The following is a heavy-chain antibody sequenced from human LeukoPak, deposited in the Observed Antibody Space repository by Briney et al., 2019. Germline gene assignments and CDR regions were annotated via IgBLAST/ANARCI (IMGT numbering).Heavy chain of an antibody. Sequence: PSETLSLTCAVYGGSFSSYYWSWIRQPAGKGLEWIGRIYTSGSTNYNPSLKSRVTMSVDTSKNQFSLKLSSVTAADPAVYYCAREAYGSGSYYAPSPFDYWGQGTLVTVSS. CDR2: IYTSGST. J-gene: IGHJ4*02. CDR1: GGSFSSYY. V-gene: IGHV4-59*10. CDR3: AREAYGSGSYYAPSPFDY. D-gene: IGHD3-10*01.